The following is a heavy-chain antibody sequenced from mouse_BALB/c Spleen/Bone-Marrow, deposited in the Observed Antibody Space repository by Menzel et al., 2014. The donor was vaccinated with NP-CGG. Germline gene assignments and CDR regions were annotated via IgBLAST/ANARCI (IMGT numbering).Heavy chain of an antibody. V-gene: IGHV7-3*02. D-gene: IGHD2-1*01. CDR3: ARDVGNYVRFSY. J-gene: IGHJ3*01. Sequence: EVQLQQSGGGLVQPGGSLRLSCATSGFTYTDYYMSWVRQPPGKALEWLGFIRNKANGYTTEYSASVKGRFTIPRDNSQSILYLQMNSLRAEDSATYYCARDVGNYVRFSYWGQGTLITVSA. CDR1: GFTYTDYY. CDR2: IRNKANGYTT.